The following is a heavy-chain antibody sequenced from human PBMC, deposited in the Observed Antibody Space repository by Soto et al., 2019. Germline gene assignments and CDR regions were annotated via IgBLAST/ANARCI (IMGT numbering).Heavy chain of an antibody. CDR3: ARGQEGVVATH. J-gene: IGHJ4*02. V-gene: IGHV4-34*01. D-gene: IGHD5-12*01. CDR1: GGSLSGYY. Sequence: QVQLQQWGAGLLKPSETLSLNCAVTGGSLSGYYWSWIRQPPGKGLEWIGEVKDGGHTNYSPSLRGPVTISSDPSNTQFSLRLNSVTAADTGVYYCARGQEGVVATHWDQGSLVTVSS. CDR2: VKDGGHT.